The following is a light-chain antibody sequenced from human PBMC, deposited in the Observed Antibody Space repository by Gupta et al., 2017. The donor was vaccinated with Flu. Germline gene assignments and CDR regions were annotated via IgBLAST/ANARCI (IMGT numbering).Light chain of an antibody. CDR1: QIVSSY. J-gene: IGKJ2*01. CDR2: DAS. CDR3: QQRSNWPPYT. V-gene: IGKV3-11*01. Sequence: EIVLTQSPATLSLSPEERATLSCRASQIVSSYLAWYQQKPGQAPRLLIYDASNRATGIPARFSGSGYGTDFTLTISSREPEDFAVYYCQQRSNWPPYTFGQGTKLEIK.